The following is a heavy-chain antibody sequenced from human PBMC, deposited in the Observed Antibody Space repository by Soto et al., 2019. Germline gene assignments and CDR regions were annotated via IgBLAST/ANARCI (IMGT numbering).Heavy chain of an antibody. J-gene: IGHJ3*02. CDR1: GGSISRGDYY. D-gene: IGHD3-3*01. Sequence: QVQLQESGPGLVKPSQTLSLTCTVSGGSISRGDYYWSWIRQPPGKGLAWIGYIYYSGSTYYNPSITSRVTISVDTSKNQFSLKLSAVTAADTAVYYCARELRSITIFGEVAGTFDIWGQGTMVTVSS. CDR2: IYYSGST. CDR3: ARELRSITIFGEVAGTFDI. V-gene: IGHV4-30-4*01.